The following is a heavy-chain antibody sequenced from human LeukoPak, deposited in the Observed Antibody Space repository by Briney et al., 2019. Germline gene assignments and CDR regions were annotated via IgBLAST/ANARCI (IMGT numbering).Heavy chain of an antibody. CDR3: ARAGYDSSGYYSDY. D-gene: IGHD3-22*01. Sequence: PGGSLRLSCAASGYSFSSYGMQWVRQAPGKGLEWVSSISSSSSYIYYVDSIKGRFTISRDNAKNSLFLQMNSLRAEDTAMYYCARAGYDSSGYYSDYWGQGTLVTVSS. CDR1: GYSFSSYG. CDR2: ISSSSSYI. J-gene: IGHJ4*02. V-gene: IGHV3-21*01.